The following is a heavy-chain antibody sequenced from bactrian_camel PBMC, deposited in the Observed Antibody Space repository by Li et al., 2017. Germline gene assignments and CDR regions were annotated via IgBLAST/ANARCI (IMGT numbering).Heavy chain of an antibody. CDR3: VRDLGLVLFWVY. V-gene: IGHV3-2*01. Sequence: HVQLVESGGGLVQPGGPLRLSCQASGYTFSVYYISWVRQAPGRGLEWVASINHDDSRRLYTDSVKDRFTISRDNAENTVYLQMDSLKPEDTGVYYCVRDLGLVLFWVYWGQGTQVTVS. D-gene: IGHD6*01. J-gene: IGHJ4*01. CDR1: GYTFSVYY. CDR2: INHDDSRR.